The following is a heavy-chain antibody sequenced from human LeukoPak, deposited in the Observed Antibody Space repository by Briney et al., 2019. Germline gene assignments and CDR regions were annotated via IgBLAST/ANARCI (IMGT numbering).Heavy chain of an antibody. V-gene: IGHV4-39*01. Sequence: SETLSLTCTVSGGSISSSNYYWGWIRQPPGKGLEWIGSMYYSGNTYYNPSLKSRVTISVDTSKNQFSLQLTSVTAADTAVYYCARVHYGSGSLYYYYYYMDVWGKGTTVTISS. CDR1: GGSISSSNYY. J-gene: IGHJ6*03. CDR2: MYYSGNT. CDR3: ARVHYGSGSLYYYYYYMDV. D-gene: IGHD3-10*01.